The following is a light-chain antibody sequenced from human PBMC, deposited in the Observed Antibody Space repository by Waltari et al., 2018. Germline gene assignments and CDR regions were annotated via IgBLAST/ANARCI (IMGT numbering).Light chain of an antibody. CDR1: RSDVGGYNY. Sequence: QSALTQPASASGSPGKSITISGTGTRSDVGGYNYVSWYQQRPGNAPKLMIYDVSNRPSGVSNRFSGSKSGNTASLTISGLQAEDEADYYCSSYTSSSTVVFGGGTKLTVL. CDR3: SSYTSSSTVV. J-gene: IGLJ2*01. V-gene: IGLV2-14*01. CDR2: DVS.